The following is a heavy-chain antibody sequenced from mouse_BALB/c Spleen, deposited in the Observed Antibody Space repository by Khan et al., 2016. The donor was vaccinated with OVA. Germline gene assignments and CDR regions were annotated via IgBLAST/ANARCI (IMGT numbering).Heavy chain of an antibody. CDR2: VNPNTGGS. CDR3: ARGYDFFAY. V-gene: IGHV1-26*01. J-gene: IGHJ3*01. D-gene: IGHD2-14*01. CDR1: CYSFTLYY. Sequence: VRLQQSGPDLVKPGASVKISCKASCYSFTLYYMTWVKQSHGKSLEWIGRVNPNTGGSDYNQEFKGKAILTVDTSSNTAYMELHSLTSEDSAVYYCARGYDFFAYWGQGTLVTVSA.